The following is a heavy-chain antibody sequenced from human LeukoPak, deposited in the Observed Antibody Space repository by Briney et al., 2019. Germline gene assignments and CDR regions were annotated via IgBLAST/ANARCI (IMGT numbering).Heavy chain of an antibody. CDR1: GFTFSSYS. CDR3: ARDGYYDSSGNWFDR. Sequence: GGSLRLSCAASGFTFSSYSMNWVRQAPGKGLEWVSSISSSSSYIYYADSVKGRFTISRDNAKNSLYLQMNSLRAEDTAVYYCARDGYYDSSGNWFDRWGQGTLVTVSS. CDR2: ISSSSSYI. D-gene: IGHD3-22*01. J-gene: IGHJ5*02. V-gene: IGHV3-21*01.